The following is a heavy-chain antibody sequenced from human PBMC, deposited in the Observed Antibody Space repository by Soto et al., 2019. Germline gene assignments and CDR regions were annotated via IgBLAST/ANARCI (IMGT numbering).Heavy chain of an antibody. D-gene: IGHD3-10*01. CDR2: ISGSSGYT. CDR1: GFSFSDSY. Sequence: QVQLVESGGGLVKPGGSLRLSCAASGFSFSDSYMSWLRQAPGKGLEWVAYISGSSGYTGYADSVKGRFTISRDNAKNSLYLQMNSLRVEATAVYYCARGRGGYGPPDVWGQGTTVTVSS. CDR3: ARGRGGYGPPDV. V-gene: IGHV3-11*06. J-gene: IGHJ6*02.